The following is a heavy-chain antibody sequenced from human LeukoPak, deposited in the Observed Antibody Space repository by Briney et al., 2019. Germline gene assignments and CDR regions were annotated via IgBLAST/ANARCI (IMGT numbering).Heavy chain of an antibody. Sequence: SVKVSCKASGYTFTGYYMHWVRQAPGQGLEWMGGIIPIFGTANYAQKFQGRVTITADESTSTAYMELSSLRSEDTAVYYCARGGDSSSWGYYYYYMDVWGKGTTVTISS. CDR1: GYTFTGYY. CDR2: IIPIFGTA. D-gene: IGHD6-13*01. CDR3: ARGGDSSSWGYYYYYMDV. V-gene: IGHV1-69*13. J-gene: IGHJ6*03.